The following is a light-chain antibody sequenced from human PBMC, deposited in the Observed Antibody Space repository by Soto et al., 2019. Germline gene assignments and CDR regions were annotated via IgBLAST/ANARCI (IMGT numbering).Light chain of an antibody. CDR2: EGT. CDR1: SSDVGSYNL. CDR3: QSYDSSLSGYV. V-gene: IGLV2-14*02. J-gene: IGLJ1*01. Sequence: QSVLTQPASVSASPGQSITIPCTGTSSDVGSYNLVSWFQQHPGKVPKLLIYEGTKRPSGLSDRFSGSKSGTTASLTISGLQAEDEAHYYCQSYDSSLSGYVFGTGTKVTVL.